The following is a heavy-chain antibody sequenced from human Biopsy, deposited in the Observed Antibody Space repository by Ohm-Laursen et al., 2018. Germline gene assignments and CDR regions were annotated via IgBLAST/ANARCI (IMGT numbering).Heavy chain of an antibody. Sequence: SLRLSCAASGFGFYAMHWVRQPPGKGLEWLAVTSVDGSNKFYAESVRGRFTISRDRSRDTLYLQMNRLTNEDTALYYCAKDGGQWLGGAFDIWGHGTMVIVAS. D-gene: IGHD6-19*01. CDR3: AKDGGQWLGGAFDI. V-gene: IGHV3-30*18. CDR2: TSVDGSNK. J-gene: IGHJ3*02. CDR1: GFGFYA.